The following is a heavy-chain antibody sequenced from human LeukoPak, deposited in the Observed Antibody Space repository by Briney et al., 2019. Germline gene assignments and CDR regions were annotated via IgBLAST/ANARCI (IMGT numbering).Heavy chain of an antibody. D-gene: IGHD1-26*01. Sequence: SETLSLTCIVSGGSISSYYWSWIRQPAGKGLEWIGRIYTSGSTNYNPSLKSRVTMSVDTSKNQFSLKLSSVTAADTAVYYCASSYNGSSYTHFDYWGQGTLVTVSS. CDR2: IYTSGST. CDR1: GGSISSYY. V-gene: IGHV4-4*07. CDR3: ASSYNGSSYTHFDY. J-gene: IGHJ4*02.